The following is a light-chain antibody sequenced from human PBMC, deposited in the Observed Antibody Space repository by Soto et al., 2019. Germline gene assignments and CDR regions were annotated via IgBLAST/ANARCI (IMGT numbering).Light chain of an antibody. J-gene: IGLJ2*01. V-gene: IGLV2-14*01. CDR1: SSDVGGYNY. Sequence: QSALTQPASVSGSPGQSITISCTGTSSDVGGYNYVSWYQQHPGKAPKLMIYDVSNRPSGVSNRFSGSKSGNTASLTISGLQAEDEADYCCSSYTSSNTLEVLFGGGTQLTV. CDR3: SSYTSSNTLEVL. CDR2: DVS.